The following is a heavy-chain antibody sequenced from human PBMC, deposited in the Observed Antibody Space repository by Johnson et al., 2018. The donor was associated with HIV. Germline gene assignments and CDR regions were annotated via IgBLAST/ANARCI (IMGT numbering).Heavy chain of an antibody. CDR2: INWNGGST. CDR1: GFTFDDYG. CDR3: AKDNRNNWASLGDAFDI. D-gene: IGHD1-1*01. Sequence: VQLVESGGGVVRPGGSLRLSCAASGFTFDDYGMSWVRQAPGKGLEWVSGINWNGGSTGYADSVKGRFTISRDNAKKSLFLQMNSLRVEDTAFYYCAKDNRNNWASLGDAFDIWGQGTMVTVSS. V-gene: IGHV3-20*04. J-gene: IGHJ3*02.